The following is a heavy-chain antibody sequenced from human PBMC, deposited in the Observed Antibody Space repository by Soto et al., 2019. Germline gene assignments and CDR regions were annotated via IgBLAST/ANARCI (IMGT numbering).Heavy chain of an antibody. Sequence: PGGSLRLSCAASGFTFSSYWMSWVRPAPGKGLEWVANIKQDGSEKYYVDSVKGRFTISRDNAKNSLYLQMNSLRSEDTAVYYCARGFRGGDADWFDPWGQGTLVTVSS. V-gene: IGHV3-7*01. CDR3: ARGFRGGDADWFDP. CDR2: IKQDGSEK. CDR1: GFTFSSYW. J-gene: IGHJ5*02. D-gene: IGHD2-21*02.